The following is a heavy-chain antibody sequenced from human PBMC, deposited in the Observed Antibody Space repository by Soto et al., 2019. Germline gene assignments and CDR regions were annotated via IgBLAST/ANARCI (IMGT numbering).Heavy chain of an antibody. J-gene: IGHJ4*02. V-gene: IGHV3-30*03. D-gene: IGHD5-18*01. Sequence: LRLSCAASGFTFGSYGMHWVRQAPGKGLEWVAVISYDGSNKYYADSVKGRFTISRDNSKNTMYLQMNRLRAEDTAVYYCARDRRIQLWPCFDYWGQGTLVTVCS. CDR2: ISYDGSNK. CDR3: ARDRRIQLWPCFDY. CDR1: GFTFGSYG.